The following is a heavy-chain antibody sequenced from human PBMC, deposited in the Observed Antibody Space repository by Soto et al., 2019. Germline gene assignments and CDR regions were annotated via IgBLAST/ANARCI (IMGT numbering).Heavy chain of an antibody. CDR1: GFTFANYK. CDR2: ISRGSGKT. Sequence: EVQLVESGGGLVKLGGSLRLSCAASGFTFANYKMNWVRKVPGKGLEWLAYISRGSGKTAYADSVNGRFTISRENAKNSLYLQMSSLRAEDTAVYYCARDREDFLRIFDCWGQGTLVSVSS. D-gene: IGHD5-12*01. J-gene: IGHJ4*02. V-gene: IGHV3-48*01. CDR3: ARDREDFLRIFDC.